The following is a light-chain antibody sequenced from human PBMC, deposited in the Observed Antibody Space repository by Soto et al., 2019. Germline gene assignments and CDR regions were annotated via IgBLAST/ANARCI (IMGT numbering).Light chain of an antibody. V-gene: IGLV8-61*01. Sequence: QAVVTQEPSISVSPGGTVTLTCGLTSGSVSITSYSSWSQQTPGQAPRTLIYSTNTRSSGVSDRFSGSILGSKAALTITGAQAADESHYYCALYLGGGITVFGGGTQLTVL. CDR2: STN. CDR1: SGSVSITSY. CDR3: ALYLGGGITV. J-gene: IGLJ3*02.